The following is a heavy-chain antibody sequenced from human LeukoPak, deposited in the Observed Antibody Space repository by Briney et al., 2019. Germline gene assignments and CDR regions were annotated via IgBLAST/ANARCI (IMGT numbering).Heavy chain of an antibody. J-gene: IGHJ4*02. CDR1: GGSISSGSYF. D-gene: IGHD6-19*01. CDR3: AISAGSFDY. Sequence: SQTLSLTCTVSGGSISSGSYFWSWIRQPAGKGLEWIGRIYTSGSTNYNPSLKSRVTISVDTPKTQYSRKVSSVTAADTAVYYCAISAGSFDYWGQGTLVTVSS. V-gene: IGHV4-61*02. CDR2: IYTSGST.